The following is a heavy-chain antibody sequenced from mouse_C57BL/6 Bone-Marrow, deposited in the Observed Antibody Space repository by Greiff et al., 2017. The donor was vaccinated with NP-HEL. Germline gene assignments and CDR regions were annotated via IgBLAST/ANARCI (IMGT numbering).Heavy chain of an antibody. CDR2: IWSGGST. CDR1: GFSLTSYG. J-gene: IGHJ1*03. V-gene: IGHV2-2*01. D-gene: IGHD2-3*01. CDR3: ASLLGYYSSYFDV. Sequence: VKLMESGPGLVQPSQSLSITCTVSGFSLTSYGVHWVRQSPGKGLEWLGVIWSGGSTDYNAAFISRLSISKDNSKSQVFFKMNSLQADDTAIYYCASLLGYYSSYFDVWGTGTTVTVSS.